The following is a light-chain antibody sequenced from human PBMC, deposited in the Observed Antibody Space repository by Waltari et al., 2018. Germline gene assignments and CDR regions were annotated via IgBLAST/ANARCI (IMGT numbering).Light chain of an antibody. CDR1: SSDSGGYNY. V-gene: IGLV2-14*01. CDR2: DVS. Sequence: SALTQPDSVSGSPVQSITIACSGISSDSGGYNYVSWYQQHPGEAPKVIIYDVSNPPSGVSNRFSGSKSGSSASLTISGLQAEDEADYYCSSFTSSTTGIFGGGTKLTVL. J-gene: IGLJ2*01. CDR3: SSFTSSTTGI.